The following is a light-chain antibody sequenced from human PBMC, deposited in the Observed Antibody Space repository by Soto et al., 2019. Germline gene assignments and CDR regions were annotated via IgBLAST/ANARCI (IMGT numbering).Light chain of an antibody. CDR3: ASYAGSNTFVV. J-gene: IGLJ2*01. CDR2: EVT. CDR1: SSDVGGYNY. Sequence: QSALTQPPSASGSPGQSVTISCTGTSSDVGGYNYVSWYQQHPDKAPKLMMYEVTKRPSGVPDRFSGSKSGNTASLTVSGLQAEDEADYYCASYAGSNTFVVFGGGTKLTVL. V-gene: IGLV2-8*01.